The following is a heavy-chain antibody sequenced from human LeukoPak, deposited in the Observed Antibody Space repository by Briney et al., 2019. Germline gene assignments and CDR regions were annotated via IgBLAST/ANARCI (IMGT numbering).Heavy chain of an antibody. Sequence: GSLGLSCAASGFTVSSNYMSWVRQAPGKGLEWVSAISGSGGSTYYADSVKGRFTISRDNSKNTLYLQMNSLRAEDTAVYYCAKSTDYCGGDCYDDDAFDIWGQGTMVTVSS. J-gene: IGHJ3*02. V-gene: IGHV3-23*01. CDR3: AKSTDYCGGDCYDDDAFDI. CDR1: GFTVSSNY. CDR2: ISGSGGST. D-gene: IGHD2-21*02.